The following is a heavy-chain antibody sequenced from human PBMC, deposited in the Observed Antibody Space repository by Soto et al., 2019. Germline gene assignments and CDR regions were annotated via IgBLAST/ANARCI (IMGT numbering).Heavy chain of an antibody. CDR2: IWYDGSNK. D-gene: IGHD6-13*01. CDR3: ARDYSSSWYHYYYGMDV. V-gene: IGHV3-33*01. CDR1: GFTFSSYG. Sequence: GGSLRLSCAASGFTFSSYGMHWVRQAPGKGLEWVAVIWYDGSNKYYADSVKGRFTISRDNSKNTLYLQMNSLRAEDTAVYYCARDYSSSWYHYYYGMDVWGQGTTVTVSS. J-gene: IGHJ6*02.